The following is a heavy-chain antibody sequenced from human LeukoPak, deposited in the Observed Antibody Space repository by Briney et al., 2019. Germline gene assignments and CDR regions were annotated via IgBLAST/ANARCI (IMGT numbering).Heavy chain of an antibody. Sequence: GGSLRLSCAVPGFSFSSNCMSWVRQAPGKGLEWVANIKRDGSEKYYVDSVKGRFTISRDNAKNSLYLQMDSLRAEDTAVYYCARSRSAGYWGQGTLVTVSS. V-gene: IGHV3-7*01. J-gene: IGHJ4*02. CDR1: GFSFSSNC. CDR3: ARSRSAGY. CDR2: IKRDGSEK.